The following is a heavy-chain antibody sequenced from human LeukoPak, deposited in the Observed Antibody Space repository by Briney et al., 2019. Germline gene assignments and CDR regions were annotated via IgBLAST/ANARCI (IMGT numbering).Heavy chain of an antibody. CDR1: GFTFTTYT. D-gene: IGHD2-21*01. CDR2: VAGNGGTT. V-gene: IGHV3-64*01. Sequence: GGSLRLSCEASGFTFTTYTIHWVRQAPGKGLEYVSAVAGNGGTTYYANSVKGRFTTSRDNSKNTVYLQMGSLRAEDTAMYYCARERAYYYFDYWGQGALVTVSS. CDR3: ARERAYYYFDY. J-gene: IGHJ4*02.